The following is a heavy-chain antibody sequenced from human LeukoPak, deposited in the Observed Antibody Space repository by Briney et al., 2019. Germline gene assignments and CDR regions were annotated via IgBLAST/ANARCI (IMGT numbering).Heavy chain of an antibody. D-gene: IGHD4-17*01. Sequence: GGSLRLSCAASGFTFSSYWMSWVRQAPGKGLEWVANIKQDGSEKYYVDSVKGRFAISRDNAKNSLYLQMNSLRAEDTAVYYCARDYDYGDYRGWGQGTLVTVSS. CDR1: GFTFSSYW. J-gene: IGHJ4*02. V-gene: IGHV3-7*03. CDR3: ARDYDYGDYRG. CDR2: IKQDGSEK.